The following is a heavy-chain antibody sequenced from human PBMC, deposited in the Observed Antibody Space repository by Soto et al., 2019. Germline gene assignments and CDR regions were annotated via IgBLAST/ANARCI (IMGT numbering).Heavy chain of an antibody. D-gene: IGHD1-1*01. CDR2: INLDGREK. Sequence: EGQLVESGGGLVQPGGSLRLSCQVSGFTFRSYWMTWVRRAPGKGLEWVANINLDGREKYYVDAVKGRFTISRDNAKNSVHLDLRDLRDNDRAVYYCARGAMAGNEVPGDWGQGTLVTVSS. V-gene: IGHV3-7*05. CDR1: GFTFRSYW. J-gene: IGHJ1*01. CDR3: ARGAMAGNEVPGD.